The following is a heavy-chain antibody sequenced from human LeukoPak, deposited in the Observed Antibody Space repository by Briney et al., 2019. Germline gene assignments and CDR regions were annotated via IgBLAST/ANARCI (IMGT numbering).Heavy chain of an antibody. V-gene: IGHV4-4*08. CDR1: GGSISNYY. D-gene: IGHD6-13*01. CDR3: ARVTTAWYVIGY. CDR2: IYNAATT. J-gene: IGHJ4*02. Sequence: KSSETLSLTCAVSGGSISNYYWTWIRQPPGKGLEWLGFIYNAATTNYNPSLKSRVTISVDTSKNQFSLGLSSVTAADTAIYYCARVTTAWYVIGYWGQGALVTVSS.